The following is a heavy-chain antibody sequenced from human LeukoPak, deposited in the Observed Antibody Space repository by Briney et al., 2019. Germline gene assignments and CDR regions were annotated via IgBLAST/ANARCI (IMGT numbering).Heavy chain of an antibody. CDR1: GFTFSSYA. V-gene: IGHV3-30*04. J-gene: IGHJ4*02. CDR3: AKNMVRGVIMSSSFDY. D-gene: IGHD3-10*01. CDR2: ISYDGSNK. Sequence: GGSLRLSCAASGFTFSSYAMHWVRQAPGKGLEWVAVISYDGSNKYYADSVKGRFTISRDNSKNPLYLQMNSLRAEDTAVYYCAKNMVRGVIMSSSFDYWGQGTLVTVSS.